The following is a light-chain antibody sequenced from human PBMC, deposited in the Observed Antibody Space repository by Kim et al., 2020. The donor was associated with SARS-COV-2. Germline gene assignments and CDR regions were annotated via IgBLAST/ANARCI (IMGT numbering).Light chain of an antibody. Sequence: DIQMTQSPPSLSASVGDRVTITCRASQSISSYLNWYQQKPGKAPKFLIYAASSLQSGVPPRFSGSGSGTDFTLTISSLQPEDFATYYCQQSYSTPPMYTFGQGTKLEI. V-gene: IGKV1-39*01. CDR3: QQSYSTPPMYT. CDR1: QSISSY. J-gene: IGKJ2*01. CDR2: AAS.